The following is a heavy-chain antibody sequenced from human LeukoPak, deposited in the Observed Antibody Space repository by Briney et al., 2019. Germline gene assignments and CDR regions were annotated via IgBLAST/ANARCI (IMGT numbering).Heavy chain of an antibody. Sequence: SVTLSLTCTVSGGSISSSSYYWGWIRQPPGKGLEWIGSIYYSGSTYYNPSLKSRVTISVDTSKNQFSLKLSSVTAADTAVYYCARHNRLSSGYDYWGQGTLVTVSS. CDR1: GGSISSSSYY. D-gene: IGHD6-19*01. J-gene: IGHJ4*02. V-gene: IGHV4-39*01. CDR2: IYYSGST. CDR3: ARHNRLSSGYDY.